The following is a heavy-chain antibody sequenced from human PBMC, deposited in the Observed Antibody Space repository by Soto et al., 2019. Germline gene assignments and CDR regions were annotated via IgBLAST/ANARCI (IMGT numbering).Heavy chain of an antibody. J-gene: IGHJ4*02. CDR1: GGSINNNNYY. D-gene: IGHD6-13*01. Sequence: SETLSLTCTVSGGSINNNNYYWGWIRQPPGKRLEWIGNIYYSGITYYNPSLKSRLTISVDRSKNQFSLKLTSVTVEDTAVYYCATSYGNAWYTYWGQGTQVTVSS. CDR3: ATSYGNAWYTY. CDR2: IYYSGIT. V-gene: IGHV4-39*07.